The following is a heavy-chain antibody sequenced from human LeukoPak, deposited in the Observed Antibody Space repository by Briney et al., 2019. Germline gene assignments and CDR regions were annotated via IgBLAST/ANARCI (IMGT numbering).Heavy chain of an antibody. CDR1: GFTFSSYA. V-gene: IGHV3-23*01. CDR3: AKDPQDCSGCSCYTPGYYFDY. CDR2: ISGNGGST. J-gene: IGHJ4*02. Sequence: PGGSLRLSCAASGFTFSSYAMNWVRQAPGKGLEWVSAISGNGGSTYYADSVKGHFTISRDNSKNTLYLQMNSLRAEDTAVYYCAKDPQDCSGCSCYTPGYYFDYWGQGTLATVSS. D-gene: IGHD2-15*01.